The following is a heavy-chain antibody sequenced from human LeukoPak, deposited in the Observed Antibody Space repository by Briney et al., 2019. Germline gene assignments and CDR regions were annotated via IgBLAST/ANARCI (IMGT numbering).Heavy chain of an antibody. CDR3: ARGGGIAARQEIIDY. J-gene: IGHJ4*02. Sequence: SETLSLTCTVSGGSISSYYWTWIRQPPGKGLEWIGDIYYSGSTNYNPSLKSRVTISVDTSKNQFSLRLSSVTAADTAVYYCARGGGIAARQEIIDYWGQGTLVTVSS. CDR1: GGSISSYY. V-gene: IGHV4-59*01. D-gene: IGHD6-6*01. CDR2: IYYSGST.